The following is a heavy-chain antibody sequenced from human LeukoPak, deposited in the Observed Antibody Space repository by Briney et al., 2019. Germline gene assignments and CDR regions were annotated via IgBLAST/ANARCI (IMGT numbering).Heavy chain of an antibody. Sequence: GRSLRLSCAASGFTFSSYAMHWVRQAPGKGLEWVAVISYDGSNKYYADFVKGRFTISRDYSKNTLYLQMNSLRAEDTAVYYCAREEGLVLDYWGQGTLVTVSS. J-gene: IGHJ4*02. CDR3: AREEGLVLDY. D-gene: IGHD2-8*02. CDR2: ISYDGSNK. V-gene: IGHV3-30-3*01. CDR1: GFTFSSYA.